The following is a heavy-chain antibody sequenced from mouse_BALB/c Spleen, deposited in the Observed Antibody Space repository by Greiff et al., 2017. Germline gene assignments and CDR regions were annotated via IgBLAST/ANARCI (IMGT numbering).Heavy chain of an antibody. D-gene: IGHD2-4*01. V-gene: IGHV5-4*02. J-gene: IGHJ3*01. CDR2: ISDGGSFT. Sequence: EVQLVESGGGLVKPGGSLKLSCAASGFTFSDYYMYWVRQTPEKRREWVATISDGGSFTYYPDSVKGRFTISRDNAKNNLYLQMSSLKSEDTAMYYCARCPYDYGGAWFAYWGQGTLVTVSA. CDR3: ARCPYDYGGAWFAY. CDR1: GFTFSDYY.